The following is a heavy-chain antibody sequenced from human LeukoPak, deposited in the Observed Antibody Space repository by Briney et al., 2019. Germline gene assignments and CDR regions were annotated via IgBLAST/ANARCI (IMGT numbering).Heavy chain of an antibody. CDR1: GFTFSSDG. J-gene: IGHJ6*02. CDR2: ISYDGSNK. D-gene: IGHD3-9*01. V-gene: IGHV3-30*18. CDR3: AKDLTGGYYYYYGMDV. Sequence: GESLRLSCAASGFTFSSDGMHWVRQAPGKGLEWVAVISYDGSNKYYADSVKGRFTISRDNSKNTLYLQMNSLRAEDTAVYYCAKDLTGGYYYYYGMDVWGQGTTVTVSS.